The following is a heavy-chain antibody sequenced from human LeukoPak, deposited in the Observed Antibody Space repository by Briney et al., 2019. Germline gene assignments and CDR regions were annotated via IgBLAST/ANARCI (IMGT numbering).Heavy chain of an antibody. V-gene: IGHV4-34*01. CDR2: INHSGST. CDR3: ARYHYYDSSGYHY. Sequence: SETLSLTCAVYGGSFSGYYWSWIRQPPGKGLEWIGEINHSGSTNYNPSLKSRVTISVDTSKNQFSLKLSSVTAADTAVYYCARYHYYDSSGYHYWGQGTLVTVSP. J-gene: IGHJ4*02. CDR1: GGSFSGYY. D-gene: IGHD3-22*01.